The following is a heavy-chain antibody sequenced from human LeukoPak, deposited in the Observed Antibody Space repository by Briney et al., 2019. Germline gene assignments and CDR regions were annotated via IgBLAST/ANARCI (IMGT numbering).Heavy chain of an antibody. CDR3: ARDPWFPGSYYTNWFDP. CDR1: GGTFSSYA. V-gene: IGHV1-69*04. Sequence: GASVKVSCKASGGTFSSYAISWVRQAPGQGLEWMGRIIPILGIANYAQKFQGRVTITADKSTSTAYMELSSLRSEDTAVYYCARDPWFPGSYYTNWFDPWGQGTLVTVSS. D-gene: IGHD3-10*01. J-gene: IGHJ5*02. CDR2: IIPILGIA.